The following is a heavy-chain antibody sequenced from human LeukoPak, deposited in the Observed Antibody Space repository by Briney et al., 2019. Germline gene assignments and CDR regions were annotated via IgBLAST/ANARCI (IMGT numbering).Heavy chain of an antibody. D-gene: IGHD6-13*01. Sequence: GGSLRLSCAASGFTFSSYGMSWVRQAPGKGLEWVSAISGSGGSTYYADSVKGRFTISRDNSKNTLYLQMNSLRAEDTAVYYCAKDWLPAIAAAGLYYYYYMDVWGKGTTVTVSS. V-gene: IGHV3-23*01. J-gene: IGHJ6*03. CDR3: AKDWLPAIAAAGLYYYYYMDV. CDR1: GFTFSSYG. CDR2: ISGSGGST.